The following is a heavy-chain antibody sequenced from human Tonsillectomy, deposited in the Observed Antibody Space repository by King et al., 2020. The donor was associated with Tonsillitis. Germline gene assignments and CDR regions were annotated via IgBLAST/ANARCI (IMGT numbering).Heavy chain of an antibody. J-gene: IGHJ6*02. CDR3: ARDSTVLGDYYYGMDV. V-gene: IGHV3-53*01. D-gene: IGHD4-11*01. CDR2: IYSGGST. CDR1: GFTVSSNY. Sequence: EVQLVESGGGLIQPGGSLRLSCAASGFTVSSNYMSWVRQAPGKGLEWVSVIYSGGSTYYADSVKGRFTISRDNSKNTLYLQMNSLRAEDTAVYYCARDSTVLGDYYYGMDVWGQGTTVTVSS.